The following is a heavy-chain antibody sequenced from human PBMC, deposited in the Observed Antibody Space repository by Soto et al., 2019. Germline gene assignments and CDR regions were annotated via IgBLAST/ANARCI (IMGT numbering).Heavy chain of an antibody. D-gene: IGHD4-17*01. CDR1: GGTFRYA. Sequence: GASVKVSCKASGGTFRYAISWVRQAPGEGLEWMGEIIPIIDKPNYAQKFQSRVTITADASTSTAYMELSSLRSEGTAMYYCARAADYGDYLFDYWGQGTLVTVSS. CDR3: ARAADYGDYLFDY. J-gene: IGHJ4*02. CDR2: IIPIIDKP. V-gene: IGHV1-69*13.